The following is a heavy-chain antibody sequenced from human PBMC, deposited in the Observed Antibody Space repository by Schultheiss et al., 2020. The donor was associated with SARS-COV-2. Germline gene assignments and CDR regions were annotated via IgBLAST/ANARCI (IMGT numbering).Heavy chain of an antibody. J-gene: IGHJ6*02. CDR2: ISSSSSTI. D-gene: IGHD6-13*01. CDR1: GFTFSSYS. Sequence: GGSLRLSCAASGFTFSSYSMNWVRQAPGKGLEWVSYISSSSSTIYYADSVKGRFTISRDNAKNSLYLQMNSLRAEDTAVYYCASGMGAAAGAYGMDVWGQGTTVTVSS. V-gene: IGHV3-48*04. CDR3: ASGMGAAAGAYGMDV.